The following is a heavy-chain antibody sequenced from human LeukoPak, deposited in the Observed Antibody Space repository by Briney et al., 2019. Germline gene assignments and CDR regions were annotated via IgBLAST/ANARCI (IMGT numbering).Heavy chain of an antibody. Sequence: ASVKVSCKASGYTLSSYGISWVRQAPGQGLEWMGWISAYNGNTNYAQKLQGRVTMTTDTSTSTAYMELRSLRSDDTAVYYCARDQRDWNYAGYFDYWGQGTLVTVSS. V-gene: IGHV1-18*01. D-gene: IGHD1-7*01. CDR1: GYTLSSYG. CDR2: ISAYNGNT. J-gene: IGHJ4*02. CDR3: ARDQRDWNYAGYFDY.